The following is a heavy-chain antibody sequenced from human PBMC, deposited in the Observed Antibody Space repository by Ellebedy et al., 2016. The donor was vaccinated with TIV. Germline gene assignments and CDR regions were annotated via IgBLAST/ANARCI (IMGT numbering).Heavy chain of an antibody. Sequence: ASVKVSCXVSGYTLTELSMHWVRQAPGKGLEWMGGFDPEDGETIYAQKFQGRVTMTEDTSTDTAYMELSSLRSEDTAVYYCARNWGYCSSTSCHHMGYWGQGTLVTVSS. D-gene: IGHD2-2*01. V-gene: IGHV1-24*01. J-gene: IGHJ4*02. CDR1: GYTLTELS. CDR3: ARNWGYCSSTSCHHMGY. CDR2: FDPEDGET.